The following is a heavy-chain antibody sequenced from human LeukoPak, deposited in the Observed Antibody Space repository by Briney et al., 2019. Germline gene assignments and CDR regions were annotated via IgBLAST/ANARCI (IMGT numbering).Heavy chain of an antibody. Sequence: GGSLRLSCAASGFTFDDYAMHWVRQAPGKGLEWVSGISWNSGSIGCADSVKGRFTISRDNAKNSLYLQMNSLRAEDMALYYCAKDHTPALVDSSGWYYAFDIWGQGTMVTVSS. CDR3: AKDHTPALVDSSGWYYAFDI. CDR2: ISWNSGSI. J-gene: IGHJ3*02. V-gene: IGHV3-9*03. D-gene: IGHD6-19*01. CDR1: GFTFDDYA.